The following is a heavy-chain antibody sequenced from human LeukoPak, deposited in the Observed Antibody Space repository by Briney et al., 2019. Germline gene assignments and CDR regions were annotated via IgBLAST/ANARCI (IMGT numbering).Heavy chain of an antibody. CDR2: INPDGSMT. D-gene: IGHD2/OR15-2a*01. Sequence: FTSSASGLTFNGAWRNSVRQAPGKGRQRVAKINPDGSMTFYVDLVNARFTISRDNAKNSVSPQMNSLKAGETALYYCVTEDYFRCDFWGQGTLVTVSS. J-gene: IGHJ4*02. CDR1: GLTFNGAW. CDR3: VTEDYFRCDF. V-gene: IGHV3-7*01.